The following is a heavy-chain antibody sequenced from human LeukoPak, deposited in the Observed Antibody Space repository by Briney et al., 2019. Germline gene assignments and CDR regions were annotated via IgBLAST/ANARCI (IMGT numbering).Heavy chain of an antibody. Sequence: PSETLSLTCTVSGGSISSSSYYWGWIRQPPGKGLEWIGSIYYSGSTYYNPSLKSRVTISVDTSKNQFSLKLSSVTAADTAVYYCASSELGIREVVYWGQGTLVTVSS. D-gene: IGHD2-21*01. J-gene: IGHJ4*02. CDR1: GGSISSSSYY. CDR3: ASSELGIREVVY. CDR2: IYYSGST. V-gene: IGHV4-39*07.